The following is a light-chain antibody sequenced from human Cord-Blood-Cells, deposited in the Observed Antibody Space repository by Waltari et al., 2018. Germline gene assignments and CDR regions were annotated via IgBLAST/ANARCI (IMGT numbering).Light chain of an antibody. CDR1: SSDVGGYNY. V-gene: IGLV2-8*01. Sequence: QSALTQPPSASGSPGQSVTISCTGTSSDVGGYNYVSWYQQHPGKAPKLMIYEVSNRPSGVPDRFSGSKSGNTASLTVSGLQAEDEADYYCSSYAGSNRRVFGTGTKVTVL. CDR2: EVS. CDR3: SSYAGSNRRV. J-gene: IGLJ1*01.